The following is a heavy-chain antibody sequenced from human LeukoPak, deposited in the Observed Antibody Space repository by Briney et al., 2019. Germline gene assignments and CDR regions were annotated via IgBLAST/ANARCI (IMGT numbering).Heavy chain of an antibody. CDR2: ISSSSNYI. Sequence: GGSLRLSCAASGFTSSSYSMNWVRQAPGKGLEWVSSISSSSNYIYYADSVKGRFTISRDNAKNSLYLQMNSLRAEDTAVYYCARAGGSTADFDYWGQGTLVTVSS. D-gene: IGHD3-16*01. J-gene: IGHJ4*02. V-gene: IGHV3-21*01. CDR3: ARAGGSTADFDY. CDR1: GFTSSSYS.